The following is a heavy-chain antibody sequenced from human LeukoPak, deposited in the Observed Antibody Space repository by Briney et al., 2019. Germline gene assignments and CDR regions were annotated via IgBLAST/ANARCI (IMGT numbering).Heavy chain of an antibody. CDR1: GGSISSYY. J-gene: IGHJ4*02. CDR3: AIMRATVTTFFDY. Sequence: SETLSLTCTVAGGSISSYYWSWIRQPPGKGLEWIGYIYYSGSTNYNPSLKSRVTISVDTSKNQFSLKLSSVTAADTAVYYCAIMRATVTTFFDYWGQGTLVTVSS. CDR2: IYYSGST. D-gene: IGHD4-4*01. V-gene: IGHV4-59*08.